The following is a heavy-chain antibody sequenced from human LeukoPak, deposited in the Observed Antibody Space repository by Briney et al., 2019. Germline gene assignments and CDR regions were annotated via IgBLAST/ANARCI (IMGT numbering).Heavy chain of an antibody. Sequence: PSETLSLTCTVSGGSISSGSYYWSWIRQPPGKGLEWIGRIYTSGSTNYNPSLKSRVTISVDTSNNQFSLKLSSVTAADTAAYYCARGTNGELDTPVDYWGQGTLVTVSS. D-gene: IGHD1-26*01. CDR3: ARGTNGELDTPVDY. CDR1: GGSISSGSYY. V-gene: IGHV4-61*02. J-gene: IGHJ4*02. CDR2: IYTSGST.